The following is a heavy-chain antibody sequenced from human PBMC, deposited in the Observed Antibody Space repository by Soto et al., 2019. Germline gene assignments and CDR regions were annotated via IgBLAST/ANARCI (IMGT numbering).Heavy chain of an antibody. J-gene: IGHJ3*02. V-gene: IGHV4-34*01. CDR3: AREMGRIAAGDAFDI. D-gene: IGHD6-13*01. Sequence: SETLSLTCAVYGGSFSGYYWSWIRQPPGKGLEWIGEINHSGRTNYNPSLKSRVNISVDTSKNQFSLKLSSVTAADTAVYYCAREMGRIAAGDAFDIWGQGTMVTVSS. CDR2: INHSGRT. CDR1: GGSFSGYY.